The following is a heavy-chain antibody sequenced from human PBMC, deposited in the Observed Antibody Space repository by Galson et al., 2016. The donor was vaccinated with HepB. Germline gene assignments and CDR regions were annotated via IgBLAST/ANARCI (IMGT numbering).Heavy chain of an antibody. D-gene: IGHD1-26*01. Sequence: SVKVSCKASGGTLNSYTFSWVRQAPGQGLEWMGRIVPMIGIIDNAQKFQGRVTITADEFTSTAYMELSSLKSEDTATYYCATIMVGTTRGAFDIWGQGTMVTVSS. CDR1: GGTLNSYT. J-gene: IGHJ3*02. CDR3: ATIMVGTTRGAFDI. V-gene: IGHV1-69*02. CDR2: IVPMIGII.